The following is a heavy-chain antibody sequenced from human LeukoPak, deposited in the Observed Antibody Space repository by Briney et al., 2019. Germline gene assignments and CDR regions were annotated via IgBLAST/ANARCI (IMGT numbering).Heavy chain of an antibody. Sequence: AASVKVSCKASGGTFSSYAISWVRQAPGQGLEWMGRIIPIFGIANYAQKFQGRVTITADKSTSTAYMELSSLRSEDTAVYYCARKGSVGPFDYWGQGTLVTVSS. CDR3: ARKGSVGPFDY. V-gene: IGHV1-69*04. CDR2: IIPIFGIA. J-gene: IGHJ4*02. D-gene: IGHD3-10*01. CDR1: GGTFSSYA.